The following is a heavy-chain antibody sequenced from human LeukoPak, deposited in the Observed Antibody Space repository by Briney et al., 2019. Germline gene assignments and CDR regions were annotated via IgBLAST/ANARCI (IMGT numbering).Heavy chain of an antibody. J-gene: IGHJ6*04. D-gene: IGHD2-2*01. CDR1: GFTFSSYA. CDR2: ISYDGSNK. Sequence: GRSLRLSCAASGFTFSSYAMHWVRQAPGKGLEWVALISYDGSNKYYADSVKGRFTISRDNSKNTLYLQMNSLRAEDTAVYYCVREGGCSSATCSGMDVWGKGTTVTVSS. V-gene: IGHV3-30*04. CDR3: VREGGCSSATCSGMDV.